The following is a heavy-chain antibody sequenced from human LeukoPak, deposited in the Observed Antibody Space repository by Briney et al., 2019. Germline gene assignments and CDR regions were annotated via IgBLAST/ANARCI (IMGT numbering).Heavy chain of an antibody. CDR2: IYYSGST. D-gene: IGHD6-6*01. Sequence: SETLSLTCTVSGGSISIYYWSWIRQPPGKGLEWIGYIYYSGSTNYNPSLKSRVTISVDTSKNQFSLKLSSVTAADTAVYYCARQLAARYYYYYGMDVWGQGTTVTVSS. CDR1: GGSISIYY. J-gene: IGHJ6*02. CDR3: ARQLAARYYYYYGMDV. V-gene: IGHV4-59*08.